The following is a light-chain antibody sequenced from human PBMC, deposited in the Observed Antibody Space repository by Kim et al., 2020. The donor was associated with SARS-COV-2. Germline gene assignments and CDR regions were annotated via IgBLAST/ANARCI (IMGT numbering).Light chain of an antibody. Sequence: SPGERDTLSCRASQTINNELVWYQQKPGQAPRLLIYDATTRATGVPARFIGSGSETDFTLTISSLQSEDFVVYYCQQSNDWPPLTFGQGTKVDIK. J-gene: IGKJ1*01. CDR2: DAT. CDR3: QQSNDWPPLT. CDR1: QTINNE. V-gene: IGKV3-15*01.